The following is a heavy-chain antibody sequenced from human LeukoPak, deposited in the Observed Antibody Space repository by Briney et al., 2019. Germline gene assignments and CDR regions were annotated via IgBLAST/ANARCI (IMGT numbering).Heavy chain of an antibody. D-gene: IGHD3-22*01. Sequence: PGGSLRLSCAASGFTFSSYEMNWVRQAPGKGLEWVANIKDDGNEEYYVDSVKGRFTISRDNAKNLLYLQMNSLRAEDTAVYYCGRDPYYDALDYWGHGTLVTVSS. CDR3: GRDPYYDALDY. CDR2: IKDDGNEE. CDR1: GFTFSSYE. V-gene: IGHV3-7*01. J-gene: IGHJ4*01.